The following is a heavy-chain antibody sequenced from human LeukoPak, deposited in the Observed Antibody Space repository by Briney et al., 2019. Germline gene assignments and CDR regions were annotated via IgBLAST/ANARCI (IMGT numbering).Heavy chain of an antibody. J-gene: IGHJ3*02. CDR1: GFTVSSNY. D-gene: IGHD3-16*02. Sequence: GGSLRLSCAASGFTVSSNYMSWVRQAPGKGLEWVGRTRNKANSYTTEYAASVKGRFTISRDDSKNSLYLQMNSLKTEDTAVYYCARVALGLSEAFDIWGQGTMVTVSS. V-gene: IGHV3-72*01. CDR3: ARVALGLSEAFDI. CDR2: TRNKANSYTT.